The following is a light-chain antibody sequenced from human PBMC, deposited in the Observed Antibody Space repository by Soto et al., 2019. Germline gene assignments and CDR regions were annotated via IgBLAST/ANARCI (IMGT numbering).Light chain of an antibody. CDR3: QQYHWAPDT. CDR2: GAS. Sequence: EIVLTQSPGTLSLSPGERATLSCRASQIVGGDTLDWFQQRPGQAPRLVIYGASNRAAGIPDRFSGSGSGTDFTLTVSRLEPEDFAMYYCQQYHWAPDTFGQGTRLEMK. J-gene: IGKJ5*01. CDR1: QIVGGDT. V-gene: IGKV3-20*01.